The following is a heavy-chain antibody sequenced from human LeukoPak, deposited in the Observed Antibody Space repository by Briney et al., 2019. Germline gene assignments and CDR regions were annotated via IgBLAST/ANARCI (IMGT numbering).Heavy chain of an antibody. CDR3: ARGKYCSSTSCYAGVYYYYGMDV. J-gene: IGHJ6*02. CDR2: MNPNSGNT. Sequence: ASVKVSCKASGYTFTSYDINWVRQATGQGLEWMGWMNPNSGNTGYAQKFQGRVTMTRNTSISTAYMELSSLRSEDTAVYYCARGKYCSSTSCYAGVYYYYGMDVWGQGTTVTVSS. D-gene: IGHD2-2*01. CDR1: GYTFTSYD. V-gene: IGHV1-8*01.